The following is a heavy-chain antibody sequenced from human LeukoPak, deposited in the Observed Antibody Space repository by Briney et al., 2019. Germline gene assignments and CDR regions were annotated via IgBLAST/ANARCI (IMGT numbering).Heavy chain of an antibody. D-gene: IGHD1-26*01. Sequence: SETLSLTCTVSGASVSGSAYYWGWLRQPPGKGLEWIGNIYYSGSTYYNDSLESRVTISIDTSKNQFSLKLSSVTAADTAVYYCASLRERSYYARGFDYWGQGTLVTVSS. V-gene: IGHV4-39*01. CDR2: IYYSGST. J-gene: IGHJ4*02. CDR1: GASVSGSAYY. CDR3: ASLRERSYYARGFDY.